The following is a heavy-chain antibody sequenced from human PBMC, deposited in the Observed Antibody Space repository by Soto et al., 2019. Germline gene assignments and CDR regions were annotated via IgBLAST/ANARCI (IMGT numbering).Heavy chain of an antibody. CDR1: GFTFDDYA. J-gene: IGHJ3*02. Sequence: EVQLVESGGGLVQPGRSLRLSCAASGFTFDDYAMHWVRQAPGKGLEWVSGISWNSGSIGYADSVKGRFTISRDNDKNSLYLQMNSLRAEDTALYYCAKARYSSGWYLDAFDIWGQGTMVTVSS. V-gene: IGHV3-9*01. CDR2: ISWNSGSI. CDR3: AKARYSSGWYLDAFDI. D-gene: IGHD6-19*01.